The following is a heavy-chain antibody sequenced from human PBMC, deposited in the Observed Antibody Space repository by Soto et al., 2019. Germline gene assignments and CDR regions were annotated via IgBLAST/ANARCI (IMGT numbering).Heavy chain of an antibody. CDR2: IKSKTDGGTT. CDR3: TTGRYFDWLLRDYYYGMDV. V-gene: IGHV3-15*07. CDR1: GFTFSNAW. J-gene: IGHJ6*02. D-gene: IGHD3-9*01. Sequence: GGSLRLSCAASGFTFSNAWMNWVRQAPGKGLEWVGRIKSKTDGGTTDYAAPVKGRFTISRDDSKNTLYLQMNSLKTEDTAVYYCTTGRYFDWLLRDYYYGMDVWGQGTTVTVSS.